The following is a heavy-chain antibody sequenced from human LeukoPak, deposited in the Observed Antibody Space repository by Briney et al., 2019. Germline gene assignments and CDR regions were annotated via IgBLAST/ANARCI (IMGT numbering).Heavy chain of an antibody. Sequence: SETLSLTCTVSGGSISSSSYYWGWIRQPPGKGLEWIGSIYYSGSTYYNPSLKSRVTISVDTSKNQFSLKLSSVTAADTAVYYCARHVEYYYDSSAASWFDPWGQGTLVTVSS. J-gene: IGHJ5*02. CDR1: GGSISSSSYY. CDR2: IYYSGST. V-gene: IGHV4-39*01. D-gene: IGHD3-22*01. CDR3: ARHVEYYYDSSAASWFDP.